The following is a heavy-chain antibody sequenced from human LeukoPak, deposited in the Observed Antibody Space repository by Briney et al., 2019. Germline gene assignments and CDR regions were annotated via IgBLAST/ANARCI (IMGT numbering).Heavy chain of an antibody. CDR2: IGEDGSEK. Sequence: GGSLRLSCAASGFTFSSYWMTWVRQAPGKGLEWVANIGEDGSEKYYVDSVKGRFTISRDNAKNSLCLQVNSLRAEDTAVYYCAKDGKTYYYDSSGYYSDYWGQGTLVTVSS. V-gene: IGHV3-7*01. J-gene: IGHJ4*02. CDR3: AKDGKTYYYDSSGYYSDY. D-gene: IGHD3-22*01. CDR1: GFTFSSYW.